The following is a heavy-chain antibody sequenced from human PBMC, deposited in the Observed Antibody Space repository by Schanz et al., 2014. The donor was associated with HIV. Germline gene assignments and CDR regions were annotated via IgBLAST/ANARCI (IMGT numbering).Heavy chain of an antibody. CDR3: ARDLYYFDY. V-gene: IGHV3-74*01. CDR2: ISGDGSNL. Sequence: VQVVESGGGVVQPGRSLRLSCAASGFSFSSYVMHWVRQAPGKGLVWVSRISGDGSNLDYADSVKGRFTISRDNAKNTLYLQMNSLRAEDTAVYYCARDLYYFDYWGQGTLVTVSS. CDR1: GFSFSSYV. D-gene: IGHD2-15*01. J-gene: IGHJ4*02.